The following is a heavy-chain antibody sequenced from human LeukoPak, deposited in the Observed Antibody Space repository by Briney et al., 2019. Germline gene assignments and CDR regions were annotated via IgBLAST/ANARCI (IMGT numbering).Heavy chain of an antibody. CDR3: ARGVHHYDSGGY. V-gene: IGHV4-34*01. J-gene: IGHJ4*02. CDR2: INHSGST. Sequence: PSETLSLTCAVYGGSFSGYYWSWIRQPPGKGLEWIGEINHSGSTNYNPSLKSRVTISVDTSKNQFSLKLSSVTAADTAVYYCARGVHHYDSGGYWGQGTLVTVSS. CDR1: GGSFSGYY. D-gene: IGHD3-9*01.